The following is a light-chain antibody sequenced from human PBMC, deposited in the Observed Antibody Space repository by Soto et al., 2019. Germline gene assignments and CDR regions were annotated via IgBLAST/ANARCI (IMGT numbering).Light chain of an antibody. V-gene: IGLV2-8*01. CDR2: EVS. Sequence: QSALTQPPSASGSPGQSVTISCTGTSSDVGGYNYVSWYQQHPGKAPKLMIYEVSKRTSGVPDRFSGSKSGNTASLTVSGLQAEDEADYSCSSYAGSNNVVFGGGTKLTVL. CDR1: SSDVGGYNY. J-gene: IGLJ2*01. CDR3: SSYAGSNNVV.